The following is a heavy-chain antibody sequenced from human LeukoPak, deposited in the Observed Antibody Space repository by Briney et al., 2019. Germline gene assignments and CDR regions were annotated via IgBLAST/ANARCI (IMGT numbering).Heavy chain of an antibody. D-gene: IGHD6-19*01. CDR2: TYYRSKWYN. Sequence: PSQTPALTCAISGDSVSSISAAWNWIRQSPSTGLEWLGRTYYRSKWYNDYAVSVKSRITINPDTSKNQFSLQLNSVTPEDTAVYYCARAVAGGGYFDYWGQGTLVTVSS. CDR1: GDSVSSISAA. J-gene: IGHJ4*02. CDR3: ARAVAGGGYFDY. V-gene: IGHV6-1*01.